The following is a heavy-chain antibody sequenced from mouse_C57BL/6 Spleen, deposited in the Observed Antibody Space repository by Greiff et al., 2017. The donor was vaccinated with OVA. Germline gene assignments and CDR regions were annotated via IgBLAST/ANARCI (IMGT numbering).Heavy chain of an antibody. CDR3: ARRRGSSSDWYFDV. D-gene: IGHD1-1*01. J-gene: IGHJ1*03. V-gene: IGHV1-81*01. Sequence: VQLVESGAELARPGASVKLSCKASGYTFTSYGISWVKQRTGQGLEWIGEIYPRSGNTYYNEKFKGKATLTADKSSSTAYMELRSLTSEDSAVYFCARRRGSSSDWYFDVWGTGTTVTVSS. CDR1: GYTFTSYG. CDR2: IYPRSGNT.